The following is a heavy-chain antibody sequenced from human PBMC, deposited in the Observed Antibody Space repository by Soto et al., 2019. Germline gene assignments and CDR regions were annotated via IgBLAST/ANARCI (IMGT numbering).Heavy chain of an antibody. V-gene: IGHV1-18*01. CDR1: GYTFTSYG. CDR3: ARVIAAAGTHFGDYYYGMDV. D-gene: IGHD6-13*01. Sequence: ASVKVSCKASGYTFTSYGISWVRQAPGQGLEWMGWISAYNGNTNYAQKLQGRVTMTTDTSTSTAYMELRSLRSDDTAVYYCARVIAAAGTHFGDYYYGMDVWRQGTTVTVSS. CDR2: ISAYNGNT. J-gene: IGHJ6*02.